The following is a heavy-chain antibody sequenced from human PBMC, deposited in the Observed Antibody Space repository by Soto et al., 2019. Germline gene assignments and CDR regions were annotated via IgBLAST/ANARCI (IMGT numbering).Heavy chain of an antibody. J-gene: IGHJ6*02. V-gene: IGHV4-30-2*01. Sequence: LVLTFAVSVRPDYIGRYSCSGIPRPPWKGLEWIGYIYHSGSTYYNPSLKSRVTISVDRSKNQFSLKLSSVTAADTAVYYCARGQYSSSSAVYYYGMDVWGQGTTVS. D-gene: IGHD6-6*01. CDR3: ARGQYSSSSAVYYYGMDV. CDR1: VRPDYIGRYS. CDR2: IYHSGST.